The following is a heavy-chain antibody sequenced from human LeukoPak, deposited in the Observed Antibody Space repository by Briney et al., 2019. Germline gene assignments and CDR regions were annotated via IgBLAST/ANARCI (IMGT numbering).Heavy chain of an antibody. J-gene: IGHJ4*02. D-gene: IGHD1-26*01. Sequence: SETLSLTCTVSGGSISSGSYYWSWIRQPAGKGLEWIGRIYTSGSTNYNPSLKSRVTISVDTSKNQFSLKLSSVTAADTAVYYCARGGFSGSYKGTDYWGQGTLVTVSS. CDR2: IYTSGST. V-gene: IGHV4-61*02. CDR1: GGSISSGSYY. CDR3: ARGGFSGSYKGTDY.